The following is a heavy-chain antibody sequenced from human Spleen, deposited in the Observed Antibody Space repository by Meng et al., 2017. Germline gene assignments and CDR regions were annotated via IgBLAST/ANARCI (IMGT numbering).Heavy chain of an antibody. CDR2: INHSGST. CDR1: GGTFRGYH. J-gene: IGHJ4*02. CDR3: ARGPTTMAHDFDY. D-gene: IGHD4-11*01. Sequence: QVQLRQWGAGLLKPSETLTLTCAVYGGTFRGYHRSWIRQPPGKGLEWIGEINHSGSTNYNPSLKRRVTISVDTSKNQFSLKLSSVTAADSAVYYCARGPTTMAHDFDYWGQGTLVTVSS. V-gene: IGHV4-34*01.